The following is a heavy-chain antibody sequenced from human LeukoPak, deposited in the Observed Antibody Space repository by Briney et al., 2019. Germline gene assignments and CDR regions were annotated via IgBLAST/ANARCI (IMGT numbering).Heavy chain of an antibody. D-gene: IGHD2-2*01. V-gene: IGHV4-59*01. J-gene: IGHJ6*03. CDR1: GGSISSYY. Sequence: SETLSLTCTVSGGSISSYYWSWVRQPPGKGLEWIGYIYYSGSTNYNPSLTSRVTISVDTSKNQFSLKLSSVTAADTAVYYCARAKQGDCSSTSCYFGYYYYYMDVWGKGTTVTVSS. CDR3: ARAKQGDCSSTSCYFGYYYYYMDV. CDR2: IYYSGST.